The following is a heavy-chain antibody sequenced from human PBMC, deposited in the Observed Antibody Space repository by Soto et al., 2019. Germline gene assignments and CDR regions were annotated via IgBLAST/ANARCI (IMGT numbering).Heavy chain of an antibody. CDR1: GGSINVFSYY. J-gene: IGHJ4*02. CDR3: ARRGTYYFDY. Sequence: TSETLSLTCTVSGGSINVFSYYWSWVRQHPEKGLEWIGYVHSSGGAYYNPSLKSRVTISIDTSANLFSLNLASVTAADTAVYYCARRGTYYFDYWGQGILVTVSS. D-gene: IGHD2-15*01. CDR2: VHSSGGA. V-gene: IGHV4-31*03.